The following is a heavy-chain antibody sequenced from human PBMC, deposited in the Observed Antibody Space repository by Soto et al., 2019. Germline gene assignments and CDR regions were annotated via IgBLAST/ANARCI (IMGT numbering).Heavy chain of an antibody. J-gene: IGHJ6*02. CDR1: GGSFSGYY. Sequence: KASETLSLTCAVYGGSFSGYYWSWIRQPPGKGLEWIGEINHSGSTNYNPSLKSRVTISVDTSKSQFSLKLSSVTAADTAVYYCARITRITMIVVPPQDVWGQGTTVTVSS. D-gene: IGHD3-22*01. CDR3: ARITRITMIVVPPQDV. CDR2: INHSGST. V-gene: IGHV4-34*01.